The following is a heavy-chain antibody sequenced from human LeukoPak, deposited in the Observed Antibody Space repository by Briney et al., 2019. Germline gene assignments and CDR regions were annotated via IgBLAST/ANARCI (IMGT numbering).Heavy chain of an antibody. D-gene: IGHD2-21*02. Sequence: KSSETLSLTCTVSGGSISSSSYYWGWIRQPPGKGLEWIGSIYYSGSTYYNPSLKSRVTISVDTSKNQFSLKLSSVTAADTAVYYCAARAYCGGDCQEYFQHWGQGTLVTVSS. CDR3: AARAYCGGDCQEYFQH. CDR1: GGSISSSSYY. CDR2: IYYSGST. V-gene: IGHV4-39*07. J-gene: IGHJ1*01.